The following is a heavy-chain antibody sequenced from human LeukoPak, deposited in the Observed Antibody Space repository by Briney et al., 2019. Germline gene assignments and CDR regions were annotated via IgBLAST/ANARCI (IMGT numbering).Heavy chain of an antibody. D-gene: IGHD3-9*01. CDR1: GGTFSSYA. J-gene: IGHJ5*02. Sequence: SVKVSCKASGGTFSSYAISWVRQAPGQGLEWMGRIIPILGIANYAQKFQGRVTITADKSTSTAYMELSSLRSEDTAVYYCATNPYYDILTENWFDPWGQGTLVTVSS. CDR3: ATNPYYDILTENWFDP. V-gene: IGHV1-69*04. CDR2: IIPILGIA.